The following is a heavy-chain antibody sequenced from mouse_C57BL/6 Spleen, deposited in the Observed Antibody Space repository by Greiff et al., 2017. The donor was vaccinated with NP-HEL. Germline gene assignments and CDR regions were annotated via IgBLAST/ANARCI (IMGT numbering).Heavy chain of an antibody. CDR2: ISDGGSYT. CDR1: GFTFSSYA. D-gene: IGHD2-5*01. Sequence: EVKLVESGGGLVKPGGSLKLSCAASGFTFSSYAMSWVRQTPEKRLEWVATISDGGSYTYYPDNVKGRFTISRDNAKNNLYLQMSHLKSEDTAMYYCARGGSNWAFAYWGQGTLVTVSA. V-gene: IGHV5-4*03. J-gene: IGHJ3*01. CDR3: ARGGSNWAFAY.